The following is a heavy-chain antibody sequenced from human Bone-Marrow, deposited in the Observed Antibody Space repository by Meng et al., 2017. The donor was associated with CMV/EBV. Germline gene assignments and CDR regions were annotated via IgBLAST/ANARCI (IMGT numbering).Heavy chain of an antibody. CDR3: ARALGGATSFDY. J-gene: IGHJ4*02. D-gene: IGHD1-26*01. V-gene: IGHV6-1*01. Sequence: SETLSLTCAISGDSVSSNSASWNWIRQSPSRGLEWLGRTYYRSKWYNYYAVSVKSRITINPDTSKNQFYLQLNSVTPEDTAVYCCARALGGATSFDYWGQGTLVTVSS. CDR2: TYYRSKWYN. CDR1: GDSVSSNSAS.